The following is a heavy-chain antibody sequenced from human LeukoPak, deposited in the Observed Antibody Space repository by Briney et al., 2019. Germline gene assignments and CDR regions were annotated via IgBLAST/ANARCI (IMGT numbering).Heavy chain of an antibody. D-gene: IGHD3-22*01. J-gene: IGHJ4*02. CDR1: GFTVSSDY. V-gene: IGHV3-53*01. CDR2: IYSGGST. Sequence: GGSLRLSCAASGFTVSSDYMSWVRQAPGKGLEGVSVIYSGGSTYYADSVKGRFTISRDNSKNTLYLQMNSLRAEETAVYYCARAPRTVNYYDSSGYYPPPWFDYWGQGTLVTVSS. CDR3: ARAPRTVNYYDSSGYYPPPWFDY.